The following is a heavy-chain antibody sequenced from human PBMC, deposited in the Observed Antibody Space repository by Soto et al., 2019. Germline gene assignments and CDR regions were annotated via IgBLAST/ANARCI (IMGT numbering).Heavy chain of an antibody. V-gene: IGHV3-23*01. Sequence: EVQLLESGGGLVQPGGSLRLSCAASGFTFSSYGMTWVRQAPGKGLEWVSFSSATGAATYYADSVKGRFTISRDNSKNALYLQMTSRRATDTAGYYCAKGRRAGGNYGFYSDFWGQGAVVIVSS. CDR2: SSATGAAT. D-gene: IGHD1-7*01. CDR3: AKGRRAGGNYGFYSDF. J-gene: IGHJ4*02. CDR1: GFTFSSYG.